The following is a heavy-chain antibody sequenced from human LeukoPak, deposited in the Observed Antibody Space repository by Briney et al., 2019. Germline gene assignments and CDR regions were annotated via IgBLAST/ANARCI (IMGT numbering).Heavy chain of an antibody. CDR2: IYSSGST. D-gene: IGHD2-2*01. J-gene: IGHJ5*02. CDR3: ARDLGYCPTTGCYQSRFDP. CDR1: GGSISTYS. V-gene: IGHV4-4*07. Sequence: PSETLSLTCTVSGGSISTYSWTWIRQPAGKGLEWIGRIYSSGSTNYNPSLKSRVTMSLDTSKNQFSLKLSSVIAADTAIYYCARDLGYCPTTGCYQSRFDPWGQGTLVTVSS.